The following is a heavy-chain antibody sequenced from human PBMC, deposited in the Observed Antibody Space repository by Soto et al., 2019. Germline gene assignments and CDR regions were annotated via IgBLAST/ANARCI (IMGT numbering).Heavy chain of an antibody. CDR3: ATDRYGSGWFPSN. V-gene: IGHV3-30*03. CDR1: GFTFSNSG. CDR2: ISYDGSNK. J-gene: IGHJ4*02. Sequence: QVQLVEPGGGVVQPGRSLRLSCAASGFTFSNSGMHWVRQAPGKGLEWVAVISYDGSNKYYADSVKGRFTISRDNSKNTLYLQMNSLRAEDTAVYYCATDRYGSGWFPSNWGQGTLVTVSS. D-gene: IGHD6-19*01.